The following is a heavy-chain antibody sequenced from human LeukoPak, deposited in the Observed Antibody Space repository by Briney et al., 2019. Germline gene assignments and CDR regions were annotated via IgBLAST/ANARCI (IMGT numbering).Heavy chain of an antibody. CDR2: INHSGST. Sequence: SETLSLTCAVYGGSFSGYYWSWIRQPPGKGLEWIGEINHSGSTNYNPSLKSRVTISVDTSKNQFSLKLSSVTAADTAVYYCARDDCSSTSCRYGGSWFDPWGQGTLVTVSS. V-gene: IGHV4-34*01. J-gene: IGHJ5*02. CDR3: ARDDCSSTSCRYGGSWFDP. CDR1: GGSFSGYY. D-gene: IGHD2-2*01.